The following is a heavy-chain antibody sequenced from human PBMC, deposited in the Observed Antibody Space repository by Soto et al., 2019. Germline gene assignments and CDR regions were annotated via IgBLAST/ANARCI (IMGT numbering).Heavy chain of an antibody. CDR2: ISAHNDNT. V-gene: IGHV1-18*01. J-gene: IGHJ4*02. CDR3: ARGRYGDY. D-gene: IGHD1-1*01. CDR1: GYTFTSYG. Sequence: QVHLVPSGAEVKKPGASVKVSCKCSGYTFTSYGITWVRQAPGQGLEWMGWISAHNDNTDYAQKLQGRVTVTRDTSTSTAYMELRSLRSDDTAVYYCARGRYGDYWGQGALVTVSS.